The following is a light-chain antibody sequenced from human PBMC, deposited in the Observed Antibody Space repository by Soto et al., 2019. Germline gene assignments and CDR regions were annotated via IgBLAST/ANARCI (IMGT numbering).Light chain of an antibody. V-gene: IGKV3-11*01. Sequence: EIVLTQSPATLALSPGERATLSCGASQSVSSYLAWYQQKPGQAPRLLIYDASNRATGIPARFSGSGSGTDFTLTISSLEHEDFAVYYCQQRSNWPLLTFGQGTRLEIK. J-gene: IGKJ5*01. CDR3: QQRSNWPLLT. CDR1: QSVSSY. CDR2: DAS.